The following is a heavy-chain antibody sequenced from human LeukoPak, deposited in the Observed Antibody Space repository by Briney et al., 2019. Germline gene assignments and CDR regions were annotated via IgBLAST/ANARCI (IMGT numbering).Heavy chain of an antibody. V-gene: IGHV1-2*02. Sequence: ASVKVSCKASGYSFTSHYMHWVRQAPGQGLEWMGWINSNSGGTNYAQKFQGRVTMTRDTSITTAYMEVSSLRSDDTAVYYCARGSSDSGWGSYSGFIHDYWGQGTLVTVSS. J-gene: IGHJ4*02. CDR3: ARGSSDSGWGSYSGFIHDY. CDR2: INSNSGGT. D-gene: IGHD3-10*01. CDR1: GYSFTSHY.